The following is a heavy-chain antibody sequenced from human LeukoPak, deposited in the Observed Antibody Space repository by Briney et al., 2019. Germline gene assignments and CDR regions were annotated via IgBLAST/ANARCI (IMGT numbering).Heavy chain of an antibody. J-gene: IGHJ4*02. CDR2: IEQDGSEK. CDR1: GFTSSSYW. CDR3: ARRYFDMYYFDY. D-gene: IGHD3-9*01. V-gene: IGHV3-7*03. Sequence: PGGSLRLSCAVYGFTSSSYWMSWVRQAPGKGLEWVANIEQDGSEKYSVDSVKGRFTISRDNAKNSLYLQMNSLRAEDTAVYYCARRYFDMYYFDYWGQGTLVTVSS.